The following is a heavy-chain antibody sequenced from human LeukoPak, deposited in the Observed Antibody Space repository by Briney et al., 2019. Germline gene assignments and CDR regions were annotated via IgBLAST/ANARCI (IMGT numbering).Heavy chain of an antibody. V-gene: IGHV3-11*04. CDR2: ISRGGSTI. J-gene: IGHJ4*02. CDR1: GFTFSDYY. CDR3: ARDLVGASDF. D-gene: IGHD1-26*01. Sequence: KAGGSLRLSCAASGFTFSDYYTTWIRQAPGKGLEWVSYISRGGSTIYYADSVKGRFTISSGNAKNSLYLQMNSLRAEDTAVYYCARDLVGASDFWGQGTLVTVSS.